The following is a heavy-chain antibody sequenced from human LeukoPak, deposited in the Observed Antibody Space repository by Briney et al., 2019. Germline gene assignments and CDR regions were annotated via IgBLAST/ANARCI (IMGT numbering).Heavy chain of an antibody. CDR2: IYHSGST. CDR1: GYSISSGYY. D-gene: IGHD2-15*01. J-gene: IGHJ3*02. CDR3: ARHGESVVVVAAMGAFDI. Sequence: PSETLSLTCAVSGYSISSGYYWGWIRPPPGKGLEWIGRIYHSGSTYYNPSLKSRVTISVDTSKNQFSLKLSSVTAADTAVYYCARHGESVVVVAAMGAFDIWGQGTMVTVSS. V-gene: IGHV4-38-2*01.